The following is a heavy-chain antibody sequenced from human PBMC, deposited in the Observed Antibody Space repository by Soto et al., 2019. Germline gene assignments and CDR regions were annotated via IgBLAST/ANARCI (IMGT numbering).Heavy chain of an antibody. J-gene: IGHJ6*03. Sequence: EVQLVESGGGLVQPGGSLRLSCAASGFTVSSNYMTWVRQAPGKGLEWVSLIQSGGRTYYAGSVKGRFTISRDNSKNTLFLQLNSLRGEDTAVYYCARDDVTCSGGRCYGVPMDVWGKGTPVTFSS. CDR1: GFTVSSNY. D-gene: IGHD2-15*01. V-gene: IGHV3-66*01. CDR3: ARDDVTCSGGRCYGVPMDV. CDR2: IQSGGRT.